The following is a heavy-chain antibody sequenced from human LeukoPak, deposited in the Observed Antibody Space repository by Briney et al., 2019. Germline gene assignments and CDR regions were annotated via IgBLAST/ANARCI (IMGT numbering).Heavy chain of an antibody. CDR2: IYYTGSA. V-gene: IGHV4-59*12. J-gene: IGHJ4*02. CDR1: GGSISTYY. CDR3: ARVLRYFDWVSAYYFDY. D-gene: IGHD3-9*01. Sequence: SETLSLACSVSGGSISTYYWSWIRQPPGKGLEWIGYIYYTGSANYSPSLKSRVTISVDTSKNQFSLKLSSVTAADTAVYYCARVLRYFDWVSAYYFDYWGQGTLVTVSS.